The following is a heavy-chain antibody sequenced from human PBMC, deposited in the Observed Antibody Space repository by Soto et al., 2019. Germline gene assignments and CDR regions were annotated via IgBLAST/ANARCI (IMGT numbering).Heavy chain of an antibody. Sequence: SQTLSLTCVVSGDSVSSSSVAWNWVSQSPSRGLEGLGRTYYRSRWYSDFAVSVRGRIVINADTSKNQFSLPLNSVTPEDTAVYFCARSEEDSDYYYYGLDVWGQGTTVTVSS. D-gene: IGHD2-15*01. CDR2: TYYRSRWYS. J-gene: IGHJ6*02. CDR1: GDSVSSSSVA. CDR3: ARSEEDSDYYYYGLDV. V-gene: IGHV6-1*01.